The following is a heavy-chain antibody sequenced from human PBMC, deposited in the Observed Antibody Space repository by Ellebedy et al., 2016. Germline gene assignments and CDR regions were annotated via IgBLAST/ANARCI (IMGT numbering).Heavy chain of an antibody. CDR3: AAFSSGSGSPMHEIYYYGLGV. D-gene: IGHD3-10*01. Sequence: SETLSLTCAVSSGSISSSNWWSWVRQPPGEGLEWIGYYYNSAITPYNPSLESRVTISIDASKNQFALRLNAVTAADTAVYLGAAFSSGSGSPMHEIYYYGLGVWGQGTSVTVSS. J-gene: IGHJ6*02. V-gene: IGHV4-4*02. CDR1: SGSISSSNW. CDR2: YYNSAIT.